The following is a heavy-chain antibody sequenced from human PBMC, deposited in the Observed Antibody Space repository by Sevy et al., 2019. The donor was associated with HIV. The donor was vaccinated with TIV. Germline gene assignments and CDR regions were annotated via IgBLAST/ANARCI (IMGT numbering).Heavy chain of an antibody. Sequence: GGSLRLSCAASGFTFSDHYMEWVRQAPGKGLEWVGRTRNKADSYTTEYAASVKGRFTITRDDSKNSLYLQMNSLKTGDTAVYYCASHGGIAAAGRVFDYWGQGSLVTVSS. J-gene: IGHJ4*02. CDR3: ASHGGIAAAGRVFDY. V-gene: IGHV3-72*01. CDR1: GFTFSDHY. D-gene: IGHD6-13*01. CDR2: TRNKADSYTT.